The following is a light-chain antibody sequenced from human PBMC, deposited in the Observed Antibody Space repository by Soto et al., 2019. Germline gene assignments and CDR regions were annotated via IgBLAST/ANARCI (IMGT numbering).Light chain of an antibody. J-gene: IGKJ1*01. CDR1: QSVSNNY. CDR3: QQYGSSGT. V-gene: IGKV3-20*01. Sequence: TVLTQSPGALSLSPGERATLSCRASQSVSNNYLAWYQQKPGQAPRLLIYGASNRATGIPDRFSGSGSGTDFTLTISRLEPEDFAVYYCQQYGSSGTSGQGTKVDIK. CDR2: GAS.